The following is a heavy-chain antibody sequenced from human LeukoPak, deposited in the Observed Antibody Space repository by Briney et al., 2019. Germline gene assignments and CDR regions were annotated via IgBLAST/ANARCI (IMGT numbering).Heavy chain of an antibody. CDR3: TTTSINDNSLFDY. CDR2: IKSKTDGGTT. J-gene: IGHJ4*02. V-gene: IGHV3-15*07. CDR1: GFTFSNAW. Sequence: PGGSLRLSCAASGFTFSNAWMNWVRQAPGKGLEWVGRIKSKTDGGTTDYAAPVKGRFTISRDDSKNTAYLQMNSLKIEDTAVYYCTTTSINDNSLFDYWGQGTLVTVSS. D-gene: IGHD1-1*01.